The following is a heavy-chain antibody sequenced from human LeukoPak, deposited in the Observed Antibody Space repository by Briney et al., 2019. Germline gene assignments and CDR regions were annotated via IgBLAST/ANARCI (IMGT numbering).Heavy chain of an antibody. D-gene: IGHD3-22*01. J-gene: IGHJ4*02. Sequence: PGGSLRLSCTASGFTFSSYAMSWVRQAPGKGLEWVSAISGSGGSTYYADSVKGRFTISRDNSKNTLYLQMNSLRAEDTAVYYCAKRITMIVVVITDPSFDYWGQGTLVTVSS. CDR2: ISGSGGST. V-gene: IGHV3-23*01. CDR3: AKRITMIVVVITDPSFDY. CDR1: GFTFSSYA.